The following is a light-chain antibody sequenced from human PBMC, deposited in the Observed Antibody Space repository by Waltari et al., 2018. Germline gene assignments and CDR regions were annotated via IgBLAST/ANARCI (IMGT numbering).Light chain of an antibody. J-gene: IGKJ5*01. CDR2: KAS. Sequence: DIQMTQSPSALSASVGDRVTITCLASESVSTWLAWYQQKPGSAPNLLIYKASNLESGVPSRFSGGGSGTDFTLTISSLQPDDFATYYCQQYNTYAITFGQGTRLEIK. CDR1: ESVSTW. V-gene: IGKV1-5*03. CDR3: QQYNTYAIT.